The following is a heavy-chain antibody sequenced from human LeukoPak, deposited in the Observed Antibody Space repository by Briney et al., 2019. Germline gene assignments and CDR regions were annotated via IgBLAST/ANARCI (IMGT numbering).Heavy chain of an antibody. Sequence: ASVKVSCKASGYTFTGYYMHWVRQAPGQGLEWMGWINPNSGGTNYAQKFQGRVTMTRDTSISTAYMELSRLRSDATAVYYCARVPILGYCSSTSCYGATDAFDIWGQGTMVTVSS. V-gene: IGHV1-2*02. CDR2: INPNSGGT. J-gene: IGHJ3*02. CDR1: GYTFTGYY. D-gene: IGHD2-2*01. CDR3: ARVPILGYCSSTSCYGATDAFDI.